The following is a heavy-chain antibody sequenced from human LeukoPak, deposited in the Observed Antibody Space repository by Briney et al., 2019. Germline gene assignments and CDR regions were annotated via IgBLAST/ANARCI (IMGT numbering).Heavy chain of an antibody. Sequence: GGSLRLPCAASGFTFTNYGMSWVRQAPGKGLEWVSGISGSGGATYYADSVKGRFTISRDNSKNTLYLKMNSLRAEDTAIYYCAKDRQPYYDILTGYRYYHYYMDVWGKGTTVTISS. D-gene: IGHD3-9*01. J-gene: IGHJ6*03. CDR2: ISGSGGAT. CDR1: GFTFTNYG. V-gene: IGHV3-23*01. CDR3: AKDRQPYYDILTGYRYYHYYMDV.